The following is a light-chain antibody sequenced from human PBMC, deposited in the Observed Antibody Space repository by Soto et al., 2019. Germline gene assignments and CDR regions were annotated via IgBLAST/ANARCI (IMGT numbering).Light chain of an antibody. V-gene: IGKV1-33*01. Sequence: IQMSLSPSSVSASVGDRVTITCQASQNINNYLNWYQQKPGRAPKLLIYDASNLEAGVPSRFRGSGSGTDFTFTISRLQPEDIATYYCQQYENLPPFGQGTRPAVK. CDR1: QNINNY. CDR3: QQYENLPP. CDR2: DAS. J-gene: IGKJ5*01.